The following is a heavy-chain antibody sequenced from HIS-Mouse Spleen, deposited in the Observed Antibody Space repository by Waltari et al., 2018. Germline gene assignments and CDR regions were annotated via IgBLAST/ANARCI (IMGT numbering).Heavy chain of an antibody. CDR1: GFTFSSYG. J-gene: IGHJ3*02. CDR3: AKKPPPLPVRDAFDI. D-gene: IGHD3-10*01. V-gene: IGHV3-30*18. CDR2: ISEDGSNK. Sequence: QVQLVESGGGVVQPGRSLRLSCAASGFTFSSYGMHWVRQAPGKGWWWVEDISEDGSNKYYADSGKGRFTISRANSKNRVLLKMKRLGAGDTGVYYCAKKPPPLPVRDAFDIWGQGTMVTVSS.